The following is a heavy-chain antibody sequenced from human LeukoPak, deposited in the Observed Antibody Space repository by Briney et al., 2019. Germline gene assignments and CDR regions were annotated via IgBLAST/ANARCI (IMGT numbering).Heavy chain of an antibody. CDR2: ISSSSSYI. D-gene: IGHD2-2*01. V-gene: IGHV3-21*01. CDR1: GFTFSSYS. J-gene: IGHJ5*02. Sequence: GGSLRLSCAASGFTFSSYSMNWVRQAPGKGLEWVSSISSSSSYIYYADSVKGRFTISRDNAKNSLYLQMNSLRAEDTAVYYCASQRIVVVPAAFWWEENWLDPWGQGTLVTVSS. CDR3: ASQRIVVVPAAFWWEENWLDP.